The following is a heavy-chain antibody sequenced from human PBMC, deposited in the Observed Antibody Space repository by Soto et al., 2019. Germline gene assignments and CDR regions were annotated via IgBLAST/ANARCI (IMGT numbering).Heavy chain of an antibody. CDR1: GYSFTSHF. V-gene: IGHV1-46*01. CDR2: ITPSGGST. CDR3: AGENYGDKYAFDM. J-gene: IGHJ3*02. Sequence: GASVKVSCKASGYSFTSHFMHWVRQAPGQGLEWMGIITPSGGSTSYAQKFQGRVSMTRDTSTSTVYMELSSLRSEDTALYYCAGENYGDKYAFDMWGQGTMVTVSS. D-gene: IGHD4-17*01.